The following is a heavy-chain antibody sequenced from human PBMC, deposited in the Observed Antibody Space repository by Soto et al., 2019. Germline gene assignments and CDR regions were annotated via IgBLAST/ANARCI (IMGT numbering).Heavy chain of an antibody. CDR1: GFSLATSGVG. CDR3: AHRLRKYNYWNGGYFAC. V-gene: IGHV2-5*02. D-gene: IGHD3-3*01. J-gene: IGHJ4*02. CDR2: IYWDADK. Sequence: QITLKESDPTLMKPTQTLTLTCTFSGFSLATSGVGVGWIRQSPGEALEWLAVIYWDADKRYNPSLRPRLAITKNTSRNHVVLKLTTMDPADTGTYYCAHRLRKYNYWNGGYFACWGQGTLVTVSS.